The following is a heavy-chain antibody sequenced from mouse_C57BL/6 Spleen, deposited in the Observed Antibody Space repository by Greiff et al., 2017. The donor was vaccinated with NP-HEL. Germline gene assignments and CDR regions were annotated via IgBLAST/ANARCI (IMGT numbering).Heavy chain of an antibody. J-gene: IGHJ4*01. CDR3: TRGAQVSYAMDY. V-gene: IGHV1-15*01. D-gene: IGHD3-2*02. CDR2: IDPETGGT. Sequence: QVQLQQSGAELVRPGASVTLSCKASGYTFTDYEMHWVKQTPVHGLEWIGAIDPETGGTAYNQKFKGKAILTADKSSSTAYMELRSLTSEDSAVYYCTRGAQVSYAMDYWGQGTSVTVSS. CDR1: GYTFTDYE.